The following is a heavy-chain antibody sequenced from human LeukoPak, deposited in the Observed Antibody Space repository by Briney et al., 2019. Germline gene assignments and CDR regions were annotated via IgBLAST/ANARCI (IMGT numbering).Heavy chain of an antibody. CDR2: IYYSGSP. D-gene: IGHD7-27*01. Sequence: SSQTLSLTCTVSGGSSSSGGYYWSWIRQHPGKGLEWIGYIYYSGSPYYNPSPKSRVAISVDTSKNQFSLKLSSVTAADTAVYYCARVTGHDAFDIWGQGTMVTVSS. CDR1: GGSSSSGGYY. J-gene: IGHJ3*02. V-gene: IGHV4-31*03. CDR3: ARVTGHDAFDI.